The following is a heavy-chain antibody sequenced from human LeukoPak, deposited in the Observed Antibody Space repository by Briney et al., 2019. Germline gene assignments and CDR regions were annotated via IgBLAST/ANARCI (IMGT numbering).Heavy chain of an antibody. V-gene: IGHV1-69*04. D-gene: IGHD6-13*01. Sequence: SLKLSCKAARGIFSSYAISWVRQAPGQGLEWMGRIIPIFGIANYAQKFQGRVTITADKSTSTAYMELSSLRSEDTAVYYCARGPSGIAAAGTWDYWGQGTLVTVSS. J-gene: IGHJ4*02. CDR1: RGIFSSYA. CDR2: IIPIFGIA. CDR3: ARGPSGIAAAGTWDY.